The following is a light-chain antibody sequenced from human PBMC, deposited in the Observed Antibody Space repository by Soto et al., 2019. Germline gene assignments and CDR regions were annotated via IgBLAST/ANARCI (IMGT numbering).Light chain of an antibody. CDR1: SSNIGSNT. Sequence: QSVLTQPPSASGTPGQRVTISCSGSSSNIGSNTVNWYQQLPGTAPKLLIYSNNQRPSGVPDRFSGSKSGTSASLTISGLQSEDEADYYCAAWDDSLNGQVVSGAGTKLTVL. CDR3: AAWDDSLNGQVV. CDR2: SNN. V-gene: IGLV1-44*01. J-gene: IGLJ2*01.